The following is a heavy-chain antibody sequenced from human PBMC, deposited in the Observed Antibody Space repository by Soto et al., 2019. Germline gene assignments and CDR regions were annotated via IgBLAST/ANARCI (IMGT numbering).Heavy chain of an antibody. CDR3: ARLGRTTLRYYYMDV. CDR2: IYYSGST. V-gene: IGHV4-39*01. Sequence: QLQLQESGPGLVKPSETLSLTCTVSGGSISSSSYYWGWIRQPPGKGLEWIGSIYYSGSTYYNPYRKGPVAMSVDTSKNQFFLKLSSVTAADTAVYYCARLGRTTLRYYYMDVWGKGTTVTVSS. J-gene: IGHJ6*03. D-gene: IGHD1-1*01. CDR1: GGSISSSSYY.